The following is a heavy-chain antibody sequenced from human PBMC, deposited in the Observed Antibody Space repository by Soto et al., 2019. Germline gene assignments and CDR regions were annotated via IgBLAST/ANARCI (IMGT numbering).Heavy chain of an antibody. CDR3: ANDVLIAGRAGYFDY. CDR2: ISGSGGST. V-gene: IGHV3-23*01. J-gene: IGHJ4*02. CDR1: GFTFSSYA. Sequence: GGSLRLSCAASGFTFSSYAMSWVRQAPGKGLEWVSAISGSGGSTYYADSVKGRFTISRDNSKNTLYLQVNSLRAEDTAVYYCANDVLIAGRAGYFDYWGQGTLVNV. D-gene: IGHD6-6*01.